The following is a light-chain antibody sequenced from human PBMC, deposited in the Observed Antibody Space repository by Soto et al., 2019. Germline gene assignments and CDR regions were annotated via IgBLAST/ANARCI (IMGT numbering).Light chain of an antibody. Sequence: DIVMTQSPLSLPVTPGEPASISCRSSQSLLHSNGYNYLDWYLQKPGQSPQLLIYLGSNRASGAPDRFSGSGSGTDFTLKISRVEAEDVGVYYCMQALQRGTFGPGTKVDIK. J-gene: IGKJ3*01. CDR3: MQALQRGT. CDR1: QSLLHSNGYNY. CDR2: LGS. V-gene: IGKV2-28*01.